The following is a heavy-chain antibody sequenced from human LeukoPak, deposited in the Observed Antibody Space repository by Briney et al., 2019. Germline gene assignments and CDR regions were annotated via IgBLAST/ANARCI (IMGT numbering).Heavy chain of an antibody. CDR3: GKGIVVVPAVVDY. V-gene: IGHV3-30*02. CDR1: GFTFSSYG. D-gene: IGHD2-2*01. Sequence: GGSLRLSCAASGFTFSSYGLHWVRQAPGKELEWVAYIRYDGSNKYYADSVKGRFTISRDNSKNTLYLQMKSLRAEDTAVYYCGKGIVVVPAVVDYWGQGTLVTVSS. CDR2: IRYDGSNK. J-gene: IGHJ4*02.